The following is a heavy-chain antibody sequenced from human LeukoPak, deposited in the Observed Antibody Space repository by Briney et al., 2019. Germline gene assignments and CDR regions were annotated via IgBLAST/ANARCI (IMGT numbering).Heavy chain of an antibody. CDR1: GGSFSGFY. CDR3: ARVDQGDNGYDQAFDY. V-gene: IGHV4-34*01. D-gene: IGHD5-12*01. Sequence: SETLSLTCAVYGGSFSGFYWSWIRQPPGKGLERIGEINHSGRTNYNPSLKSRVTISVDTSKNQFSLKLSSVTAADTAFYYCARVDQGDNGYDQAFDYWGQGTLVTVSS. J-gene: IGHJ4*02. CDR2: INHSGRT.